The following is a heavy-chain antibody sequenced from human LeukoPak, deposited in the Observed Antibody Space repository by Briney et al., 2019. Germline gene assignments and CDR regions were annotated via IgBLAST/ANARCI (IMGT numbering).Heavy chain of an antibody. J-gene: IGHJ5*02. CDR2: ISTSGST. V-gene: IGHV4-61*02. D-gene: IGHD6-13*01. CDR1: GGSISSGSYY. CDR3: ARVERYTSSGPTDP. Sequence: SETLSLTCTVSGGSISSGSYYWSWIRQPAGKGLEWIGRISTSGSTNYNPSLKSRVTISVDTSKNQFSLNLSSVTAADTAVYFCARVERYTSSGPTDPWGQGTLVTVSS.